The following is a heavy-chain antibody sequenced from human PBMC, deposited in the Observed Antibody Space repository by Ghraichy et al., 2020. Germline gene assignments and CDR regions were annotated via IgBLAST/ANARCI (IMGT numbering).Heavy chain of an antibody. CDR1: GFTFSSSW. Sequence: GGSLRLSCVASGFTFSSSWMAWVRQAPGRGLEWVAGMNQDGSQKGHVDSVKGRFTISRDNAKNSLYLQMNSLRDEDTAVYYCARDTSYGAVDYWGQGTLVTVSS. J-gene: IGHJ4*02. D-gene: IGHD4/OR15-4a*01. V-gene: IGHV3-7*03. CDR2: MNQDGSQK. CDR3: ARDTSYGAVDY.